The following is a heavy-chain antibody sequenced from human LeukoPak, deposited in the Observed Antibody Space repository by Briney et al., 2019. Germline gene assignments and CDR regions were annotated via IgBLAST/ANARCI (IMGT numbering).Heavy chain of an antibody. CDR2: IYTSGST. Sequence: KPSETLSLTCTVSGGSISSYYWSWIRQPAGKGLEWIGRIYTSGSTNYNPSLKSRVTISVDTSKNQFSLKLSSVTAADTAVYYCARRVGYCSGGSCYRGFRSWFDPWGQGTLVTVSS. D-gene: IGHD2-15*01. CDR3: ARRVGYCSGGSCYRGFRSWFDP. J-gene: IGHJ5*02. V-gene: IGHV4-4*07. CDR1: GGSISSYY.